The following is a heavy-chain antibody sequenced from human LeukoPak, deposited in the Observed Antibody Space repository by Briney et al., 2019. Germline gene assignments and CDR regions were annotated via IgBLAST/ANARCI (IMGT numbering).Heavy chain of an antibody. CDR1: GYTFTSYD. Sequence: ASVKVSCKASGYTFTSYDINWVRQATGQGLEWMGWVNPNSGNTRYAQKFQGRLTMTRNTSISTAYMELSSLRSEDTAVYYCAKNYDLLTGYANWCQGTLVTVSS. V-gene: IGHV1-8*01. CDR3: AKNYDLLTGYAN. CDR2: VNPNSGNT. D-gene: IGHD3-9*01. J-gene: IGHJ4*02.